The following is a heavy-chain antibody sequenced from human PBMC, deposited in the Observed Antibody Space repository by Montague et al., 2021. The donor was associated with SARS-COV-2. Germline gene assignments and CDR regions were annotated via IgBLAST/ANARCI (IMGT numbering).Heavy chain of an antibody. J-gene: IGHJ4*02. D-gene: IGHD1-14*01. CDR3: AAGIGNNALAY. CDR2: IYTGGTT. Sequence: SLRLSCAASGFIVSGNYMSWVRQAPGKGLDWVSVIYTGGTTFYACSVKGRFTISRHNADNTLYLQENSLRDDDTAVYYCAAGIGNNALAYWGQGTLVTVSS. CDR1: GFIVSGNY. V-gene: IGHV3-53*04.